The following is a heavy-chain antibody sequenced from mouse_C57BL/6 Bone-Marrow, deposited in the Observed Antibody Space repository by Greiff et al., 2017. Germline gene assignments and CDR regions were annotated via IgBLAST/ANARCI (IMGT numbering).Heavy chain of an antibody. Sequence: EVQLQQSGAELVRPGASVKLSCTASGFNIQDDYMHWVKQRPEQGLEWIGWIDPENGDTEYASKFQGKATITAATSSNTAYLQLSSLTSEDTAVYYCTTGGSNFSMDYWGQGTSVTVTS. V-gene: IGHV14-4*01. CDR3: TTGGSNFSMDY. D-gene: IGHD2-5*01. CDR2: IDPENGDT. CDR1: GFNIQDDY. J-gene: IGHJ4*01.